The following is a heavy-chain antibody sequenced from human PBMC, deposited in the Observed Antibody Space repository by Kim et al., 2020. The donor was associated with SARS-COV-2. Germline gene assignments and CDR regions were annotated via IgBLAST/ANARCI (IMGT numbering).Heavy chain of an antibody. CDR2: INSDGSST. Sequence: GGSLRLSCGVSGFTLSSYWMHWVRQAPGKGLVWVSRINSDGSSTSHADSVKDRFTISRDNAKNTVYLQMNSLRVEDTAVYYCARAMASTVTGLDWWGQGTQVTVSS. D-gene: IGHD4-17*01. CDR3: ARAMASTVTGLDW. J-gene: IGHJ4*02. CDR1: GFTLSSYW. V-gene: IGHV3-74*01.